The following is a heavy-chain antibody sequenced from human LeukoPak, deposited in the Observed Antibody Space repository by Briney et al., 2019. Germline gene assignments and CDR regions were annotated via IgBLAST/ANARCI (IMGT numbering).Heavy chain of an antibody. V-gene: IGHV1-18*01. J-gene: IGHJ6*02. CDR3: ARDELLWFGELLYGDV. CDR1: GYTFTSYG. D-gene: IGHD3-10*01. Sequence: ASVKVSCKASGYTFTSYGISWVRQAPGQGLEWMGWISAYNGNTNYAQKLQGRVTMTTDTSTSTAYMELRGLRSDDTAVYYCARDELLWFGELLYGDVWGQGTTVTVSS. CDR2: ISAYNGNT.